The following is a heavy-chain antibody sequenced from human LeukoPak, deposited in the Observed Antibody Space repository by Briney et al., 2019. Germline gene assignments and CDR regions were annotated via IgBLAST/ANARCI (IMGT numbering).Heavy chain of an antibody. CDR3: ARGGIAAAGMGGYFDY. J-gene: IGHJ4*02. V-gene: IGHV7-4-1*02. Sequence: ASVKVSCKASGYSFTDYAVSWVRQAPGQGLEWMGWINTNTGNPTYAQGFTGRFVFSLDTSVSTAYLQISSLKAEDTAVYYCARGGIAAAGMGGYFDYWGQGTLVTVSS. CDR2: INTNTGNP. D-gene: IGHD6-13*01. CDR1: GYSFTDYA.